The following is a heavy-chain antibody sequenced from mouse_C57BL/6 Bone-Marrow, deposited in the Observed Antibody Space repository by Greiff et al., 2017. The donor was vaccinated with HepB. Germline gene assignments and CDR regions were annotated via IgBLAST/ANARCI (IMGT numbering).Heavy chain of an antibody. J-gene: IGHJ1*03. D-gene: IGHD1-1*01. CDR1: GYTFTSYG. CDR2: IYPRSGNT. Sequence: QVQLKQSGAELARPGASVKLSCKASGYTFTSYGISWVKQRTGQGLEWIGEIYPRSGNTYYNEKFKGKATLTADKSSSTAYMELRSLTSEDSAVYFCARGYGSYWYFDVWGTGTTVTVSS. V-gene: IGHV1-81*01. CDR3: ARGYGSYWYFDV.